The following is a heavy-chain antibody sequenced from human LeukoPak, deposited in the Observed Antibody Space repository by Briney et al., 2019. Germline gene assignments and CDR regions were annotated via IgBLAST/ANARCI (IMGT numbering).Heavy chain of an antibody. J-gene: IGHJ3*02. V-gene: IGHV3-7*01. Sequence: GGSLRFSCAAFGFTFSSYWMTWVRQAPGKGLEWVANIKQDGSEKYYVDSVKGRFTISRDNAKNSLYLQMNSLRAEDTAVYYCARDSIGDYYDSSGYYYAFDIWGQGTMVTVSS. D-gene: IGHD3-22*01. CDR2: IKQDGSEK. CDR1: GFTFSSYW. CDR3: ARDSIGDYYDSSGYYYAFDI.